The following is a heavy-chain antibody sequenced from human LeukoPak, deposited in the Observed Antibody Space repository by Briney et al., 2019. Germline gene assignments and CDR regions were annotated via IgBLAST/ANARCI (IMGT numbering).Heavy chain of an antibody. D-gene: IGHD1-14*01. J-gene: IGHJ5*02. Sequence: SETLSLTCAVYGGSFSGYYWSWIRQHPGKGLEWIGYIYYSGSTYYNPSLKSRVTISVDTSKNQFSLKLSSVTAADTAVYYCARDSNRVPENWFDPWGQGTLVTVSS. CDR3: ARDSNRVPENWFDP. CDR2: IYYSGST. CDR1: GGSFSGYY. V-gene: IGHV4-31*11.